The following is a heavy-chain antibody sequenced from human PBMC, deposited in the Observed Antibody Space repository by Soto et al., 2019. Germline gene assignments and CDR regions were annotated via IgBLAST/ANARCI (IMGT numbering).Heavy chain of an antibody. V-gene: IGHV3-49*04. CDR2: IRNQSYQETT. D-gene: IGHD6-19*01. J-gene: IGHJ3*02. CDR1: GFPFDDFA. CDR3: ARGGGNSDWYSAFDI. Sequence: GGSLRLSCTGSGFPFDDFAINWVRQAPGKGLEWVGLIRNQSYQETTEYAAAVKGRFTISRDNAKSTLYLQMNSLRAEDTAVYYCARGGGNSDWYSAFDIWGQGTMVTVSS.